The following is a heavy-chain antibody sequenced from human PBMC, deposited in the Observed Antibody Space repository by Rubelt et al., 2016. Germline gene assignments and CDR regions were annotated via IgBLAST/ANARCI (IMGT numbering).Heavy chain of an antibody. J-gene: IGHJ4*02. CDR1: GGSISSSSYY. CDR3: ARKLGLGDADTTAGDYCAGLAVGGKED. CDR2: IYYSGST. Sequence: QLQLQESGPGLVKPSETLSLTCTVSGGSISSSSYYWGWIRQPPGKGLEWIGSIYYSGSTYYNPSLKSRVTISVDTSKNQFSLKLSSVTAAATAETQFARKLGLGDADTTAGDYCAGLAVGGKEDWVQGTLVTVSS. D-gene: IGHD4-23*01. V-gene: IGHV4-39*03.